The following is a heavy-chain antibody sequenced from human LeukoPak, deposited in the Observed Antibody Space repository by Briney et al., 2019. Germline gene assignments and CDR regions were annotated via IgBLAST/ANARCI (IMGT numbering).Heavy chain of an antibody. V-gene: IGHV4-38-2*02. CDR2: IYHSGST. CDR3: ARVPIAVAGSGPGY. CDR1: GYSISSGYY. J-gene: IGHJ4*02. D-gene: IGHD6-19*01. Sequence: SETLSLTCTVSGYSISSGYYWGWIRQPPGKGLEWIGSIYHSGSTYYNPSLKSRVTISVDTSKNQFSLKLSSVTAADTAVYYCARVPIAVAGSGPGYWGQGTLVTVSS.